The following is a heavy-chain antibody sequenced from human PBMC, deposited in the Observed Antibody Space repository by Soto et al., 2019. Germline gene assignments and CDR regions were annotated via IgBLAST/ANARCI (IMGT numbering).Heavy chain of an antibody. CDR2: ISAYNGNT. D-gene: IGHD3-10*01. V-gene: IGHV1-18*04. CDR3: ARARGVNVRSAFDI. Sequence: GASVKVSCKASGYTFTSYGISWVRQAPGQGLEWMGWISAYNGNTNYAQKLQGRVTMTTDTSTSTAYMELRSLRSDDTAVYYCARARGVNVRSAFDIWGQGTMVTVSS. J-gene: IGHJ3*02. CDR1: GYTFTSYG.